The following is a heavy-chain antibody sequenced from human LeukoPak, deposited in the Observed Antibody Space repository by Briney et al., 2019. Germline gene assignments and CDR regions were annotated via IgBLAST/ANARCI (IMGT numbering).Heavy chain of an antibody. CDR2: VNPDMSEK. Sequence: GGSLRLSCAASGFTFNRHWMTWVRQAPGKGLEWIANVNPDMSEKNYVESVKGRFTISRDKVKNSLYLQMNSLRGDDTAVYYCARDGLAVELDKWGQGTLVTVSS. D-gene: IGHD1-1*01. V-gene: IGHV3-7*01. J-gene: IGHJ4*02. CDR3: ARDGLAVELDK. CDR1: GFTFNRHW.